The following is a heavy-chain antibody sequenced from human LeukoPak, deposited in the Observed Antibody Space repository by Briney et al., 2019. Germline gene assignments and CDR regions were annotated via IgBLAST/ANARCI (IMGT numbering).Heavy chain of an antibody. CDR3: AKEPRVATIEIFDY. CDR2: ISGGGGVT. Sequence: PGVSLRLSCAASGFTFSSYAMSWVRQAPGKGLEWVSSISGGGGVTYYADSVQGRFTISRDNSKNTVYLQMNSLRAEDTAVYYCAKEPRVATIEIFDYWGQGTLVTVSS. J-gene: IGHJ4*02. CDR1: GFTFSSYA. V-gene: IGHV3-23*01. D-gene: IGHD5-12*01.